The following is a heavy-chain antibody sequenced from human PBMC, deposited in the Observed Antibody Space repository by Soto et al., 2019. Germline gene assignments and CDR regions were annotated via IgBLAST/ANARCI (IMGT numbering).Heavy chain of an antibody. J-gene: IGHJ4*02. CDR3: ARDGGDWASGFGY. Sequence: VQLVETGGALIQPGGSLRLSCAVSGFSISNNYMFWVRQAPGKGLDWVSVIYTGGSAYYADSVKGRFTISRDSSKNMLYLQMNSLRDEDTAVYYCARDGGDWASGFGYWGQGTLVTVSS. CDR1: GFSISNNY. CDR2: IYTGGSA. V-gene: IGHV3-53*02. D-gene: IGHD2-21*02.